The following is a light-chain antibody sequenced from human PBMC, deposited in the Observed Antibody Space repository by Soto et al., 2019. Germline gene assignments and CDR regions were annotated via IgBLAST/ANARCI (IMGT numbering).Light chain of an antibody. CDR3: CPYAGNYTF. V-gene: IGLV2-11*01. CDR1: SNDVGGYDY. J-gene: IGLJ2*01. Sequence: QSALTQPRSVSGSPGQSVTISCTGTSNDVGGYDYVSWYQQYPGKAPTYILYDVTKRPSGVPDRFSGSKSGNTASLTISGLQADDEADYYCCPYAGNYTFFGGGTKVTVL. CDR2: DVT.